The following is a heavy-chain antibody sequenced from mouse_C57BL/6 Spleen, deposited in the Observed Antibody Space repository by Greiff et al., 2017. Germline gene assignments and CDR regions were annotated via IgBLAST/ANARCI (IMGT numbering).Heavy chain of an antibody. CDR2: IYPGSGST. J-gene: IGHJ1*03. V-gene: IGHV1-55*01. D-gene: IGHD4-1*01. CDR3: ARELTGTDWYFDV. Sequence: QVQLQQPGAELVKPGASVKMSCKASGYTFTSYWITWVKQRPGQGLEWIGDIYPGSGSTNYNEKFTSKATLTVDTSSSTAYMQLSSLTSEDSAVXYCARELTGTDWYFDVWGTGTTVTVSS. CDR1: GYTFTSYW.